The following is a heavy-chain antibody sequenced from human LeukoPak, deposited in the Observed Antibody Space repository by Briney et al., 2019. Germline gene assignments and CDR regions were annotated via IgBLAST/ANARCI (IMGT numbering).Heavy chain of an antibody. D-gene: IGHD3-3*01. Sequence: GGSLRLSCTASGFTFGEYVMSWVRQAPGKGLEWVGFIRSKAYGGTTEYAASVKGRFTISRDDSRTIAYLQMNSLKTEDTAVYYCTRRRASYYDLSYYFDYSGQETLVTVAS. CDR2: IRSKAYGGTT. J-gene: IGHJ4*02. CDR3: TRRRASYYDLSYYFDY. CDR1: GFTFGEYV. V-gene: IGHV3-49*04.